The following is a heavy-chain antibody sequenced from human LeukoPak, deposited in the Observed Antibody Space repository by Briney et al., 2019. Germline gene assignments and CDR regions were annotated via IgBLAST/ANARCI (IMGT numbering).Heavy chain of an antibody. CDR3: ARDNDYDSSGYYSPFDY. J-gene: IGHJ4*02. D-gene: IGHD3-22*01. CDR2: INPNSGDT. V-gene: IGHV1-2*02. CDR1: GYTFSDYY. Sequence: ASVKVSCKTSGYTFSDYYIHWIRQAPGQGLEWVGWINPNSGDTDYAQKFQGRVTVTRDTSISTAYMELGRLRSDDTAVYYCARDNDYDSSGYYSPFDYWGQGTLVTVSS.